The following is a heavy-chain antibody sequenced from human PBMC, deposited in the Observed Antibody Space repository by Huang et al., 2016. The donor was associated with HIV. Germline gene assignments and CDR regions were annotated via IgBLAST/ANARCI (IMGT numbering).Heavy chain of an antibody. J-gene: IGHJ6*03. CDR1: GGSFSGYY. CDR2: INHSEST. Sequence: QVQLQQWGAGLLTPSETLSLTCAVYGGSFSGYYGTWIRQAPGKGLEWIGEINHSESTNYHPSLKSRVPISVDTSRNQFSLTLTSVTAADTAVYYCARGQGGYYYYYMDVWGKGTTVTVSS. V-gene: IGHV4-34*01. CDR3: ARGQGGYYYYYMDV.